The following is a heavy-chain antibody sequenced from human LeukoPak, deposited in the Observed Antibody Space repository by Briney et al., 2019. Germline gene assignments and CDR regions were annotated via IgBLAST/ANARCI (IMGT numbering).Heavy chain of an antibody. CDR2: INPSGDDT. Sequence: GASVKVSCKTSGYTSTNYYMHWVRQAPGQGLEWMGIINPSGDDTTYPQKFQGRVTMTRDTSTSTVYMELSSLRSDDTAVYYCARHDLGGTFPFDYWGQGTLVTVSS. CDR1: GYTSTNYY. CDR3: ARHDLGGTFPFDY. J-gene: IGHJ4*02. D-gene: IGHD6-19*01. V-gene: IGHV1-46*01.